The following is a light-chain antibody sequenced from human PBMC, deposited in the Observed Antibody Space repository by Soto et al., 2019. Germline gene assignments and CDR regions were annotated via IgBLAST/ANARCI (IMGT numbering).Light chain of an antibody. CDR2: GAS. Sequence: EIVVTRCPSTLSLSPGERATLPCRASKSVSSSYLAWYQQKPGQAPRLLIYGASSRATGIPDRFSGSGSGTDFTLTISRLEPEDFAVYYCQQYGSSPWTFGQGTKVDI. CDR1: KSVSSSY. CDR3: QQYGSSPWT. J-gene: IGKJ1*01. V-gene: IGKV3-20*01.